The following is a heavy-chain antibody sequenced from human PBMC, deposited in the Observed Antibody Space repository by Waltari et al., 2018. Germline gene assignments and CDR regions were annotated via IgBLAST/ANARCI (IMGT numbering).Heavy chain of an antibody. V-gene: IGHV1-69*01. Sequence: QVQLVQSGAEVKKPGSSVKVSCKASGGTFSSYAISWVRQAPGQGLEWMGGIIPIFGTANYAQKFQGRVTITADESTSTAYMELSSLRSEDTAVYYCARDWGDYYDSSGYGGMDVWGQGTTVTVSS. J-gene: IGHJ6*02. CDR1: GGTFSSYA. CDR3: ARDWGDYYDSSGYGGMDV. D-gene: IGHD3-22*01. CDR2: IIPIFGTA.